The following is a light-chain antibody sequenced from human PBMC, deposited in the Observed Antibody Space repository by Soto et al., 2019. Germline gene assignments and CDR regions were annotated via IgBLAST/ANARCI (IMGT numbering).Light chain of an antibody. V-gene: IGLV2-14*01. CDR3: SAYTARSTLV. CDR2: EVS. J-gene: IGLJ3*02. CDR1: SSDVGDCNY. Sequence: QSVLTQPASVSGSPGQSITISCTGTSSDVGDCNYVSWYQQHPGKAPKLMIFEVSNRPSGVPDRFSGSKSGTSASLAISGLQSEDEGDYYCSAYTARSTLVFGGGTKLTVL.